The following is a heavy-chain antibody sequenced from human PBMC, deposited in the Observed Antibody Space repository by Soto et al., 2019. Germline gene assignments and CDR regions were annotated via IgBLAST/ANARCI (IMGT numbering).Heavy chain of an antibody. J-gene: IGHJ6*02. CDR2: IVVGSGNT. CDR3: AADRGYDFWSGPLDV. Sequence: SVKVSCKASGFTFTSSAVQWVRQARGQRLEWIGWIVVGSGNTNYAQKFQERVTITRDMSTSTAYMELSSLRSEDAAVYYCAADRGYDFWSGPLDVWGQGTTVTVSS. V-gene: IGHV1-58*01. D-gene: IGHD3-3*01. CDR1: GFTFTSSA.